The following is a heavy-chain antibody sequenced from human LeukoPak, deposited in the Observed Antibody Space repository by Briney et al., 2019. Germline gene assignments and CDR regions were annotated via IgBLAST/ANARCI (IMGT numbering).Heavy chain of an antibody. J-gene: IGHJ5*02. D-gene: IGHD2-15*01. CDR3: ARDTHPTGVFSRLDP. CDR1: GFTFRDYL. Sequence: GGSLRLSCAASGFTFRDYLMNWVRQAPGKGLEWVSYISSSGSTIYYADSVKGRFTISRDNAKNSLYLQMNSLRAEDTAVYYCARDTHPTGVFSRLDPWGQGTLVTVSS. CDR2: ISSSGSTI. V-gene: IGHV3-48*04.